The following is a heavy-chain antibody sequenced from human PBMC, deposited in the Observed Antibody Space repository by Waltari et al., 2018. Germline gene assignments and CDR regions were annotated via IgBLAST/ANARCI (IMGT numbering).Heavy chain of an antibody. CDR1: GYTFTGYY. CDR2: INPNSGGT. CDR3: ARVDDFSAFDI. D-gene: IGHD2-2*03. Sequence: QVQLVQSGAEVKKPGASVKVSCKASGYTFTGYYMHWVRQAPGQGLEWMGWINPNSGGTNYAQKCQGRVTMTRDTSISTAYMELSRLRSDDTAVYYCARVDDFSAFDIWGQGTMVTVSS. J-gene: IGHJ3*02. V-gene: IGHV1-2*02.